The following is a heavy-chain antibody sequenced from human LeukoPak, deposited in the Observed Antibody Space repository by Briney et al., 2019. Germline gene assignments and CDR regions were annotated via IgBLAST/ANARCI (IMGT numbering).Heavy chain of an antibody. CDR2: IWYDGSNK. V-gene: IGHV3-33*01. CDR1: GFTFSSYG. Sequence: GRSLRLSCAASGFTFSSYGMHWVRQAPGKGLEWVAVIWYDGSNKYYADSVKGRFTISRDNSKNTLYLQMNSLRAEDTAVYYCARAMVRGVIAYYYYYGMDVWGQGTTVTVSS. D-gene: IGHD3-10*01. CDR3: ARAMVRGVIAYYYYYGMDV. J-gene: IGHJ6*02.